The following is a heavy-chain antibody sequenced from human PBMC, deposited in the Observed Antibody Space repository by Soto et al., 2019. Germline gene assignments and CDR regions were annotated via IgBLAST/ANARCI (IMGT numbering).Heavy chain of an antibody. J-gene: IGHJ5*02. CDR1: DDSISNYY. CDR3: AREGIAALENWFDP. V-gene: IGHV4-59*01. Sequence: QVQLQESGPGLVKPSETLSLTCTVSDDSISNYYWSWIRQSPGKGLEWIGYIYYSGSTNYNPSLKIRVTLSIDTSQNQFSLELSSVTAADTAVYYCAREGIAALENWFDPWGQGTLVTVSS. CDR2: IYYSGST. D-gene: IGHD6-13*01.